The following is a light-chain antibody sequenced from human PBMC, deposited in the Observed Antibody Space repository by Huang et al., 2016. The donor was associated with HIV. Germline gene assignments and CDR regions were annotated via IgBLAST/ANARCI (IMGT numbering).Light chain of an antibody. Sequence: ASQSISSNYLAWYRQKPGQAPRLLISGASTRATGIPDRFSGSGSETDFTLTVSRLEPEDFAVYYCQQCGSSPLTFGGGTKVEIK. CDR3: QQCGSSPLT. CDR2: GAS. CDR1: QSISSNY. J-gene: IGKJ4*01. V-gene: IGKV3-20*01.